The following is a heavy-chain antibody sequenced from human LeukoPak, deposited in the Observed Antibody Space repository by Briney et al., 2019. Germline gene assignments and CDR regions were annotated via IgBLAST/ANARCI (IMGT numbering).Heavy chain of an antibody. J-gene: IGHJ3*02. V-gene: IGHV3-72*01. CDR1: GFTFSDYY. CDR3: ARVKDYVGAFDI. CDR2: TRNKANSYTT. Sequence: PGGSLRLSCAASGFTFSDYYMNWIRQAPGKGLEWVGRTRNKANSYTTEYAASVKGRFTISRDDSKNSLYLQMNSLKTEDTAVYYCARVKDYVGAFDIWGQGTMVTVSS. D-gene: IGHD4-23*01.